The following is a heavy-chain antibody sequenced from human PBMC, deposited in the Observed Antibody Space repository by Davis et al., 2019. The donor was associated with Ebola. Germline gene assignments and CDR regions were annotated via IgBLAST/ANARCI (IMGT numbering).Heavy chain of an antibody. Sequence: PSETLSLTCTVSGGSISSYYWSWIRQPPGKGLEWIGYIYYSGSTNYNPSLKSRVTISVDTSKNQFALKLSSVTAADTAVYYCARLSSSLELYYYYYMDVWGKGTTVTVSS. V-gene: IGHV4-59*08. J-gene: IGHJ6*03. D-gene: IGHD6-13*01. CDR3: ARLSSSLELYYYYYMDV. CDR2: IYYSGST. CDR1: GGSISSYY.